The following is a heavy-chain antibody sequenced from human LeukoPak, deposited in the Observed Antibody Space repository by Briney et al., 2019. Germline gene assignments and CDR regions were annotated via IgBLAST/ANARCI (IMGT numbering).Heavy chain of an antibody. CDR2: ISGSTSST. CDR1: GFAFSSYA. J-gene: IGHJ4*02. Sequence: PGGSLRLSRAASGFAFSSYAMDWVRQAPGKGLEWVSSISGSTSSTYYADSVKGRFTISRDNSKTTLYLQMNSLRAEDTAVYYCARNVDLDYWGQGTLVTVSS. V-gene: IGHV3-23*01. D-gene: IGHD1-1*01. CDR3: ARNVDLDY.